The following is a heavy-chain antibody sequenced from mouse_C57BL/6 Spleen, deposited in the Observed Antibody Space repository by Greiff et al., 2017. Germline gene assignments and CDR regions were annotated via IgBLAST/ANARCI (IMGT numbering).Heavy chain of an antibody. V-gene: IGHV1-55*01. D-gene: IGHD1-1*01. Sequence: QVQLQQPGAELVKPGASVKMSCKASGYTFTSYWITWVKQRPGQGLEWIGDIYPGSGSTNYNEKFKSKATLTVDTSSSTAYMQLSSLTSEDSAVYYCARFPYYYGSPYYFDYWGQGTTLTVSS. CDR3: ARFPYYYGSPYYFDY. J-gene: IGHJ2*01. CDR1: GYTFTSYW. CDR2: IYPGSGST.